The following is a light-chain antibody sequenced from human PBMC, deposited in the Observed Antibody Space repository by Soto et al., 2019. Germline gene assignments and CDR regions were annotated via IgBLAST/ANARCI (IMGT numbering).Light chain of an antibody. Sequence: QSVLTQPPSSSGTPGQRVTISCSGSSSNIETKLVHGYQHLPGASPRLLIYNNDQRPSGVPDRFSASKSGTSASLAISGLRSEDEAVYYCTATDDRLTGPVFGGGTKVTVL. CDR3: TATDDRLTGPV. J-gene: IGLJ2*01. CDR2: NND. CDR1: SSNIETKL. V-gene: IGLV1-47*02.